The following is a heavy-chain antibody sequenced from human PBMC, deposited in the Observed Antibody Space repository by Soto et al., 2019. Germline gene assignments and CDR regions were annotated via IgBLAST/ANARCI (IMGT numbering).Heavy chain of an antibody. CDR3: AKGSGKKDGSNYAWGVLTPYYYYGMDV. D-gene: IGHD4-4*01. CDR1: GFTFISYA. Sequence: PGGSLRLSCAASGFTFISYAMSWIRQAPGKGLEWVSAISGSGGSTYYADSVKGRFTISRDNSKNTLYLQMNSLRAEDTAVYYCAKGSGKKDGSNYAWGVLTPYYYYGMDVRGQGTTVTVSS. CDR2: ISGSGGST. V-gene: IGHV3-23*01. J-gene: IGHJ6*02.